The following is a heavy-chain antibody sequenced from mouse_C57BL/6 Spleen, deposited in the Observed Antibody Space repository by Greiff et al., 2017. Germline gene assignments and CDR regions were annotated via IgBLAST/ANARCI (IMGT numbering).Heavy chain of an antibody. Sequence: QVQLQQSGAELVRPGASVKLSCKASGYTFTDYYINWVKQRPGQGLEWIARIYPGSGNTYYNEKFKGKATLTAETSSSPAYMQLSSLTSEDSAVYFCARSRGNYPYYYAMDYWGQGTSVTVSS. CDR3: ARSRGNYPYYYAMDY. J-gene: IGHJ4*01. CDR1: GYTFTDYY. D-gene: IGHD2-1*01. CDR2: IYPGSGNT. V-gene: IGHV1-76*01.